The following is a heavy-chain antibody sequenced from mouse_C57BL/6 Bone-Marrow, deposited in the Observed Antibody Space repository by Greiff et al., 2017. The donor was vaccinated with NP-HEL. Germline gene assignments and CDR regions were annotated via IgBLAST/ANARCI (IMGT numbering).Heavy chain of an antibody. D-gene: IGHD1-1*01. CDR3: ARQGYYGSSRGFAY. V-gene: IGHV5-6*02. J-gene: IGHJ3*01. Sequence: EVMLVESGGDLVKPGGSLKLSCAASGFTFSSYGMSWVRQTPDKRLEWVAIISSGGSYTYYPDSVKGRFTISRDNAKNTLYLQMSSLKSEDTAMYYCARQGYYGSSRGFAYWGQGTLVTVSA. CDR2: ISSGGSYT. CDR1: GFTFSSYG.